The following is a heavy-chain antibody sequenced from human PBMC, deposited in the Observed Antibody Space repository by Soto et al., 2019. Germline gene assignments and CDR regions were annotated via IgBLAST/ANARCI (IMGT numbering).Heavy chain of an antibody. D-gene: IGHD2-2*02. J-gene: IGHJ6*02. CDR1: GGTFSSYA. V-gene: IGHV1-69*01. CDR3: AREVCSSTSCYKGYYYYGMDV. Sequence: QVQLVQSGAEVKKPGSSVKVSCKASGGTFSSYAISWVRQAPGQGLEWMGGIIPIFGTANYAQKFQGRVTITADESTSTAYMELCSLRSEDTAVYYCAREVCSSTSCYKGYYYYGMDVWGQGTTVTVSS. CDR2: IIPIFGTA.